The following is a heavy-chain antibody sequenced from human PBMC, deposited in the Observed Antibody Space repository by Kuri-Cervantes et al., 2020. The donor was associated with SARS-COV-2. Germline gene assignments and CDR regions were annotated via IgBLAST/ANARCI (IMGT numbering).Heavy chain of an antibody. V-gene: IGHV3-33*01. J-gene: IGHJ4*02. CDR3: ASRNDMITFGGVIVMGFDY. Sequence: GESLKISCAASGFTFSSYGMHWVRQAPGKGLEWVAVIWYDGSNKYYADSVKGRFTISRDNSKNTLYLQMNSLRAEDTAVYYCASRNDMITFGGVIVMGFDYWGQGTLVTVSS. CDR1: GFTFSSYG. CDR2: IWYDGSNK. D-gene: IGHD3-16*02.